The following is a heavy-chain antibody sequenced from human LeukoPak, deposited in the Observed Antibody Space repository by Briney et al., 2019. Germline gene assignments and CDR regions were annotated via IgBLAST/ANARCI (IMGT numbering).Heavy chain of an antibody. J-gene: IGHJ4*02. Sequence: ASVKVSCKASGYTFTSYGISWVRQAPGQGLEWMGWISAYNGNTNYAQKLQGRVTMTTDTSTSTAYMELRSLRSDDTAVYYCARVNTPSRYCSSTSCFDYFDYWGQGTLVTVSS. D-gene: IGHD2-2*01. CDR3: ARVNTPSRYCSSTSCFDYFDY. CDR1: GYTFTSYG. V-gene: IGHV1-18*01. CDR2: ISAYNGNT.